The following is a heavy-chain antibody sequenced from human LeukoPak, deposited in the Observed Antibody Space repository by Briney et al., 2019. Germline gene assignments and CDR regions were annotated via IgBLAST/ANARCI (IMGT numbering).Heavy chain of an antibody. Sequence: PGGSLRLSCAASGFTVSSNYMSWVRQAPGKGLEWVSVIYSGGSTYYADSVRGRFTISRDNSKNTLYLQMNSLRAEDTAVYYCARQTRDALDYWGQGTLVTVSS. CDR2: IYSGGST. D-gene: IGHD4-11*01. CDR3: ARQTRDALDY. J-gene: IGHJ4*02. CDR1: GFTVSSNY. V-gene: IGHV3-53*01.